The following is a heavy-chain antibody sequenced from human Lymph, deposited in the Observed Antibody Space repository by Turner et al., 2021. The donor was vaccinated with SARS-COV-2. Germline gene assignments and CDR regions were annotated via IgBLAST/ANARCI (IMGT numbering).Heavy chain of an antibody. Sequence: VPLVQSGAEVKKPGASVKVSCMASGYTFTRYDINWVRQATGQGLEWMGWMDPNSGNTGYAQKFQGRVTMTRNTSISTAYMELSSLRSEDTAVYYCARAAQLTVWFDPWGQGTLVTVSS. J-gene: IGHJ5*02. CDR1: GYTFTRYD. D-gene: IGHD3-9*01. V-gene: IGHV1-8*01. CDR2: MDPNSGNT. CDR3: ARAAQLTVWFDP.